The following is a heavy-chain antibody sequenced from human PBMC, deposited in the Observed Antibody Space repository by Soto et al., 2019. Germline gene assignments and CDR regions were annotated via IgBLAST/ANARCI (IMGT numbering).Heavy chain of an antibody. Sequence: ASVKVSCKASGYTFTSYGISWVRQAPGQGLEWMGWISAYNGNTNYAQKLQGRVTMTTDTSTSTAYMELRSLRSDDTAVYYCARDSMYDILTGYTPIDPWGQGTLVTVSS. CDR1: GYTFTSYG. J-gene: IGHJ5*02. CDR3: ARDSMYDILTGYTPIDP. CDR2: ISAYNGNT. D-gene: IGHD3-9*01. V-gene: IGHV1-18*01.